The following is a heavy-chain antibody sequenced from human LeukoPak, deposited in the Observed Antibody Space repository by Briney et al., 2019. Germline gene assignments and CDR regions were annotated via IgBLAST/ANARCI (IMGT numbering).Heavy chain of an antibody. D-gene: IGHD6-13*01. CDR1: GFTFSSYA. J-gene: IGHJ4*02. Sequence: GGSLRLSCAASGFTFSSYALSWVRQAPGKGLEWVSGIGENGGTTFYADSVKGRFTITRDNSKNTLYVQMNSLRGEDTAVYYCAKDYGPKQLVFFDSWGQGTLVTVSS. CDR2: IGENGGTT. CDR3: AKDYGPKQLVFFDS. V-gene: IGHV3-23*01.